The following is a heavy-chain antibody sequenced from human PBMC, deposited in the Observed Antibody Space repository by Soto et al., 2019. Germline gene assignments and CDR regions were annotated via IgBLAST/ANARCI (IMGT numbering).Heavy chain of an antibody. V-gene: IGHV4-39*01. Sequence: QLQLQESGPGLVKPSETLSLTCTVSGGSISSSSYYWGWIRQPPGKGLEWIGSIYYSGSTYYNPSLKSRVTISVDTSKNQFSLKLSSVTAADTAVYYCARRECEDTSSTSCYVWAFDIWGQGTMVTVSS. J-gene: IGHJ3*02. CDR3: ARRECEDTSSTSCYVWAFDI. CDR1: GGSISSSSYY. CDR2: IYYSGST. D-gene: IGHD2-2*01.